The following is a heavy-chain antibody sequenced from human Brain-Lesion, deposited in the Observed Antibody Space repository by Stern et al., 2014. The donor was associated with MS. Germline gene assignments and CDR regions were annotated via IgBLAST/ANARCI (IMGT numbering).Heavy chain of an antibody. CDR3: ARTGDDFGDYSLSY. CDR1: GGSINTNNYY. J-gene: IGHJ4*02. V-gene: IGHV4-39*01. Sequence: QLVESGPGLVKPSETLSLTCTVSGGSINTNNYYWGWIRQPPGKGLEWIGNIYSSGSTFYSPSLKSRVTMSVDTSTTQFSLKLSSVTAADTAVYYCARTGDDFGDYSLSYWGQGTLVTVSS. D-gene: IGHD4-17*01. CDR2: IYSSGST.